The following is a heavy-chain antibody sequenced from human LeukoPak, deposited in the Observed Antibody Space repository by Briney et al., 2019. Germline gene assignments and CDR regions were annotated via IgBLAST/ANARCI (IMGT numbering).Heavy chain of an antibody. J-gene: IGHJ4*02. CDR2: KYYSGST. Sequence: SETLSLTCTVSGGSISSYYWSWIRQPPGKGLEWIGYKYYSGSTNYNPSLKSRVTMSVDTSKNQFSLKLSSVTAADTAVYYCAFSPDYDFWSGYYHDYWGQGTLVTVSS. CDR1: GGSISSYY. D-gene: IGHD3-3*01. V-gene: IGHV4-59*04. CDR3: AFSPDYDFWSGYYHDY.